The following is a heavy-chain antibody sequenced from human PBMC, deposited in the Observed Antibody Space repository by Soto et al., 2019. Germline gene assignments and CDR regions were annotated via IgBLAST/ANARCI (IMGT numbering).Heavy chain of an antibody. Sequence: QVLLVQSGAEVKRPGSSVKVSCKVSGDTFSTYTISWVRQAPGQGLEWMGRIIPMFGLPNHAQKFQGRVTITADKSTQTSYLEMTGPTAEDTAVYYCAFDMNTGVVYFDNWGQGTLVTVSS. CDR1: GDTFSTYT. CDR3: AFDMNTGVVYFDN. D-gene: IGHD3-3*01. CDR2: IIPMFGLP. V-gene: IGHV1-69*02. J-gene: IGHJ4*02.